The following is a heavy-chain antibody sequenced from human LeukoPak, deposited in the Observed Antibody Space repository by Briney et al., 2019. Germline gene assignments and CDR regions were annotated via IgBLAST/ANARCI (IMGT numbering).Heavy chain of an antibody. D-gene: IGHD5-12*01. Sequence: GRSLRLSCASTGIGFRVFWMTWVRQPPGKGLEWVAHINQGGGVKYYVDSVKGRFTISRDDTESSLYVQMNSLRDEDTAVYYGARFGYSGWNLENWGQGTLVTVSS. CDR3: ARFGYSGWNLEN. V-gene: IGHV3-7*02. CDR2: INQGGGVK. J-gene: IGHJ4*02. CDR1: GIGFRVFW.